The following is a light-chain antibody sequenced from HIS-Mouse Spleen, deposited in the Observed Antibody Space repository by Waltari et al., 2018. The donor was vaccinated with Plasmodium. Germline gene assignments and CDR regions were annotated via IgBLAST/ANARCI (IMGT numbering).Light chain of an antibody. J-gene: IGKJ2*01. CDR3: QQYGSSPYT. Sequence: EIVLTQSPGTLSLSPGERATLSCRASQSVSSSHLAWYQQQPGQAPRLLIYGASSRATGIPDRFSGSGSVTDFTLTISRLEPEDFAVYYCQQYGSSPYTFGQGTKLEIK. V-gene: IGKV3-20*01. CDR1: QSVSSSH. CDR2: GAS.